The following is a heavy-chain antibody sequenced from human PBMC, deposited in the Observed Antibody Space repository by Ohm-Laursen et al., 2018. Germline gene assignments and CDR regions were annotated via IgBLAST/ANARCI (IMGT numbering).Heavy chain of an antibody. Sequence: SSVKVSCKASGGTFSSYAISWVRQAPGQGLEWMGGIIPIFGTANYAQKFQGRVTITADKSTSTAYMELSSLRSEDTAVYYCARLGSSRWLRLSLNWFDPWGQGTLVTVSS. J-gene: IGHJ5*02. D-gene: IGHD5-12*01. CDR1: GGTFSSYA. V-gene: IGHV1-69*06. CDR2: IIPIFGTA. CDR3: ARLGSSRWLRLSLNWFDP.